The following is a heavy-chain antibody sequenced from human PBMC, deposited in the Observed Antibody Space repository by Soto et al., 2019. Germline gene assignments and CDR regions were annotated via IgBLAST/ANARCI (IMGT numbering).Heavy chain of an antibody. D-gene: IGHD1-26*01. CDR2: IWYDGSNK. CDR3: TRDPYGGSRYYFDS. V-gene: IGHV3-33*01. J-gene: IGHJ4*02. CDR1: GFSFSNYA. Sequence: GGSLRLSCAASGFSFSNYAMHWVRQAPGKGLEWVAVIWYDGSNKYYADSVKGRFTISKDNSQTTVYLQMNSLRAEDTAVYYCTRDPYGGSRYYFDSWGQGTLVTVSS.